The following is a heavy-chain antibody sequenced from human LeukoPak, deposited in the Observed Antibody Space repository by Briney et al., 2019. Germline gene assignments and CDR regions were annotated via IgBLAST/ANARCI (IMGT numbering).Heavy chain of an antibody. J-gene: IGHJ6*03. V-gene: IGHV4-59*12. CDR1: GGSISSYY. D-gene: IGHD2-2*01. CDR2: IYYSGST. Sequence: SETLSLTCTVSGGSISSYYWSWIRQPPGKGLEWIGYIYYSGSTNYNPSLKSRVTISVDTSKNQFSLKLSSVTAADTAVYYCAREYCSSTSCYPYYYYYYYMDVWGKGTTVTVSS. CDR3: AREYCSSTSCYPYYYYYYYMDV.